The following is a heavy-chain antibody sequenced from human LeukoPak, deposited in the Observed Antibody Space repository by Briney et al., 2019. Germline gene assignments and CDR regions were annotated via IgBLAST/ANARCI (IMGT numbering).Heavy chain of an antibody. D-gene: IGHD3-10*01. CDR1: GYTFTSYG. J-gene: IGHJ5*02. CDR3: ARDQSYYGSGSYGWFDP. CDR2: ISAYNGNT. Sequence: ASVKVSCKASGYTFTSYGISWVRQAPGQGLEWMGWISAYNGNTNYAQKLQGRVTVTTDTSTSTAYMELRSLRSDDTAVYYCARDQSYYGSGSYGWFDPRGQGTLVTVSS. V-gene: IGHV1-18*01.